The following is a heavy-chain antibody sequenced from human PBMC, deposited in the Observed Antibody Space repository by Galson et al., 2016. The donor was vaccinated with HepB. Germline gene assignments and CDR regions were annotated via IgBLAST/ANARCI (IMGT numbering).Heavy chain of an antibody. J-gene: IGHJ4*02. Sequence: SLRLSCAASGFTFSSYAMHWVRQAPGKGLEWVAVIWYDGSRKYYADSVKGRFTISRDNSKNTLYLQMNSLRAEDTAVYYCARDLFGFYYVSDEGLDYWGQAALVTVSS. CDR1: GFTFSSYA. D-gene: IGHD3-10*02. CDR2: IWYDGSRK. CDR3: ARDLFGFYYVSDEGLDY. V-gene: IGHV3-33*08.